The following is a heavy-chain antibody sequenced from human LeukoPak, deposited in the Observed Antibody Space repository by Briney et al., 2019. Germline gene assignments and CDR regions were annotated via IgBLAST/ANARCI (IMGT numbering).Heavy chain of an antibody. Sequence: GGSLKRSCAASGFTFSGSAMHWVRQASGKGLEWVDRIRSKANNYATVYAASVKGRFTISRDDSKNTAYLQMNSLKTEDTAVYYCTKSSGSYSFDYWGQGTLVTVSS. CDR3: TKSSGSYSFDY. D-gene: IGHD1-26*01. V-gene: IGHV3-73*01. CDR2: IRSKANNYAT. J-gene: IGHJ4*02. CDR1: GFTFSGSA.